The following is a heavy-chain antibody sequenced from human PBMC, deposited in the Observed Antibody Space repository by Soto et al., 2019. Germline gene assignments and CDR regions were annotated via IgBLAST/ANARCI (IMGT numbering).Heavy chain of an antibody. Sequence: EVQLLESGGGLVQPGGSLRLSCAASGFTFSSYAMSWVRQAPGKGLEWVSAISGSGGSTYYADSVKGRFTISRDNSKNTLYLQMNSLRAEDTAVYYCAKMYSSGWSSSYNWFDPWGQGTLVTVSS. J-gene: IGHJ5*02. CDR1: GFTFSSYA. CDR3: AKMYSSGWSSSYNWFDP. V-gene: IGHV3-23*01. D-gene: IGHD6-19*01. CDR2: ISGSGGST.